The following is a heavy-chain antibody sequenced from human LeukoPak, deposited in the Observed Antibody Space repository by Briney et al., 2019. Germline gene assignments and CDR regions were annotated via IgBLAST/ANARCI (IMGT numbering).Heavy chain of an antibody. CDR2: MNPNSGNT. D-gene: IGHD6-19*01. Sequence: ASVKVTCKASGYTFTGYYMHWVRQATGQGLEWMGWMNPNSGNTGYAQKFQGRVTMTRNTSISTAYMELSSLRSEDTAVYYCARVSSGWYVVYYYYMDVWGKGTTVTISS. V-gene: IGHV1-8*02. CDR1: GYTFTGYY. J-gene: IGHJ6*03. CDR3: ARVSSGWYVVYYYYMDV.